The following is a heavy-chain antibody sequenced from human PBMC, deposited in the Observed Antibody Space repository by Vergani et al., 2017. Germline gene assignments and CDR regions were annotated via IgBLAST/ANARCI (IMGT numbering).Heavy chain of an antibody. Sequence: EVQLLESGGDLVQPGGSLRLSCAASGFTFNHYAMNWVRQAPGKGLEWVSGIGGSGGSTYYAGSVKGRFTISRDSSKNTLYLQMNSLSAGDPAVYYCAKANPRNSGYDYLYYYHAMDVWGQGTTVTVSS. CDR1: GFTFNHYA. CDR2: IGGSGGST. V-gene: IGHV3-23*01. D-gene: IGHD5-12*01. J-gene: IGHJ6*02. CDR3: AKANPRNSGYDYLYYYHAMDV.